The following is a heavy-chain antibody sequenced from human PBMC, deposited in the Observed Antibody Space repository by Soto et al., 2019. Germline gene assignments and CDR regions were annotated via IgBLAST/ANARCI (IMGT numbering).Heavy chain of an antibody. V-gene: IGHV3-23*01. CDR1: GFTFSSYA. CDR3: AKGRGRYYDSSGYYWNY. Sequence: PGGSLRLSCAASGFTFSSYAMSWVRQAPGKGLEWVSAISGSGGSTYYADSVKGRFTISRDNSKNTLYLQMNSLRAEDTAVYYCAKGRGRYYDSSGYYWNYWGQGTLVTVSS. CDR2: ISGSGGST. D-gene: IGHD3-22*01. J-gene: IGHJ4*02.